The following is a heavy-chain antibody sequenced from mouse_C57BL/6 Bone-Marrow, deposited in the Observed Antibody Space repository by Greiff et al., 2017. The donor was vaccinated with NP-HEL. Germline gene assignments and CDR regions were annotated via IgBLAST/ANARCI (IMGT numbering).Heavy chain of an antibody. CDR3: ARSDGYPLYFDV. CDR2: INPNNGGT. CDR1: GYTFTDYN. D-gene: IGHD2-3*01. V-gene: IGHV1-18*01. Sequence: EVQLQQSGPELVKPGASVKIPCKASGYTFTDYNMDWVKQSHGKSLEWIGDINPNNGGTIYNQKFKGKATLTVDKSSSTAYMELRSLTSEDTAVYYCARSDGYPLYFDVWGTGTTVTVSS. J-gene: IGHJ1*03.